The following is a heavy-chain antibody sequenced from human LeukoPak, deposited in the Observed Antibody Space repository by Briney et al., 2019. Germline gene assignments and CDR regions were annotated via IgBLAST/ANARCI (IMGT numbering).Heavy chain of an antibody. D-gene: IGHD3-10*01. Sequence: GGSQRLSCAASGFTFSSYAMSWVRQAPGKGLEWVSAISGSGGSTYYADSVKGRFTISRDNSKNTLYLQMNSLRAEDTAVYYCAKDVWFGELLLFGAGAFDIWGQGTMVTVSS. V-gene: IGHV3-23*01. CDR1: GFTFSSYA. CDR2: ISGSGGST. CDR3: AKDVWFGELLLFGAGAFDI. J-gene: IGHJ3*02.